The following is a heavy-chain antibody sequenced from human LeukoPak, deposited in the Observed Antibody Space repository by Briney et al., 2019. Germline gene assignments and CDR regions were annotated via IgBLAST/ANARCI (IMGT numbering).Heavy chain of an antibody. CDR3: AKEAVAAAGAFDY. D-gene: IGHD6-13*01. CDR2: ISGSGGSI. CDR1: GFTFSSYA. V-gene: IGHV3-23*01. Sequence: GGSLRLSCAASGFTFSSYAMSWVRQAPGKGLEWVSSISGSGGSIYYADSVKGQFTISRDNSKSTLYLQMNSLRAEDTAIYYCAKEAVAAAGAFDYWGQGTLVTVSS. J-gene: IGHJ4*02.